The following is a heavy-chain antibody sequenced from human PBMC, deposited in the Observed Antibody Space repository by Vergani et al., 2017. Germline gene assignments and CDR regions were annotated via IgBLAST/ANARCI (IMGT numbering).Heavy chain of an antibody. D-gene: IGHD6-13*01. V-gene: IGHV4-34*01. CDR2: INHSGST. Sequence: QVQLQQWGAGLLKPSETLSLTCAVYGGSFSGYYWSWIRQPPGKGLEWMGEINHSGSTNYNPSLKSRVTISVDTSKNQFSLKLSSVTAADTAVYYCARGRGSRLGYFDLWGRGTLVTVSS. CDR3: ARGRGSRLGYFDL. CDR1: GGSFSGYY. J-gene: IGHJ2*01.